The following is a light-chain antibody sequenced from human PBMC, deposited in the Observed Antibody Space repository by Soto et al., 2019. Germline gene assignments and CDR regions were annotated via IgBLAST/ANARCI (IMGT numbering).Light chain of an antibody. CDR3: QKYNNWPPWT. J-gene: IGKJ1*01. CDR1: QSVSSN. Sequence: EIVMTQSPATLYVSPGERATLSCRASQSVSSNLAWYQQKPGQAPRLLVYGASTRATGIPARFSGSGSETEFTLTISSLQYEDFAVYYCQKYNNWPPWTFGQGTKVEIK. V-gene: IGKV3-15*01. CDR2: GAS.